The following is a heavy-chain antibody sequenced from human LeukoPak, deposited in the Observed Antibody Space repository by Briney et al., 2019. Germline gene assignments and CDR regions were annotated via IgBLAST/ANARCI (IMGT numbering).Heavy chain of an antibody. CDR2: ISGSGGST. CDR3: ANGGLGHYYYYMDV. J-gene: IGHJ6*03. V-gene: IGHV3-23*01. Sequence: PGGSLRLSCAASGFTFSSYSMNWVRQAPGKRLEWVSAISGSGGSTYYADSVKGRSTISRDNSKNTLYLQMNSLRAEDTAVYYCANGGLGHYYYYMDVWGKGTTVTVSS. CDR1: GFTFSSYS. D-gene: IGHD3-16*01.